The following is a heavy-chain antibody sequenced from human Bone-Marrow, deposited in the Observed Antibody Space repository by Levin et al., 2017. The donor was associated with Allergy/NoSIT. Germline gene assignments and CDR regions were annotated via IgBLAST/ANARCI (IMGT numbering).Heavy chain of an antibody. V-gene: IGHV4-39*07. CDR2: IFYSGNT. CDR1: GDSISSSSYY. D-gene: IGHD3-10*01. Sequence: SPTLSLPCSVSGDSISSSSYYWGWIRQPPGKGLEWIGTIFYSGNTYYNPSLKSRVTLSVDTSKNQFSLKLASVTAADTAVYYCAREDASGSFVDYWGQGTLVIVSS. CDR3: AREDASGSFVDY. J-gene: IGHJ4*02.